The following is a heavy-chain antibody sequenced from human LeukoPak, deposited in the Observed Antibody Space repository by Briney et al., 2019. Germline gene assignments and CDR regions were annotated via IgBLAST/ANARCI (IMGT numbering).Heavy chain of an antibody. D-gene: IGHD2-15*01. CDR1: GFTFNMYG. Sequence: GGSLRLSCAASGFTFNMYGMHWVRQSPGRGPEWLSSITGGGGSTFYTDSLKGRFTISRDNSKNTLYLQMNTLRAEDTAVYYCASRDPCSGSTCYPLSYWGQGTLVTVSS. CDR2: ITGGGGST. J-gene: IGHJ4*02. V-gene: IGHV3-23*01. CDR3: ASRDPCSGSTCYPLSY.